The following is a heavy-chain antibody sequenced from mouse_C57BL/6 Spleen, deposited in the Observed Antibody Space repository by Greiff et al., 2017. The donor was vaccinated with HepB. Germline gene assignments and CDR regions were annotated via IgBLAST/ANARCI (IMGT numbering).Heavy chain of an antibody. V-gene: IGHV5-4*01. CDR3: AREGGNYFDY. CDR2: ISDGGSYT. J-gene: IGHJ2*01. CDR1: GFTFSSYA. Sequence: KLMESGGGLVKPGGSLKLSCAASGFTFSSYAMSWVRQTPEKRLEWVATISDGGSYTYYPDNIKGRFTISRDNAKNNLYLQMSHLKSEDTAMYYCAREGGNYFDYWGQGTTLTVSS.